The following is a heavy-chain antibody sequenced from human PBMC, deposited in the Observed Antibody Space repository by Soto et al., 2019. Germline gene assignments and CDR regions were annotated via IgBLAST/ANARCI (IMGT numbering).Heavy chain of an antibody. CDR2: IYYSGTT. V-gene: IGHV4-31*03. J-gene: IGHJ4*02. D-gene: IGHD2-8*01. CDR3: AREGDCTNGVCYDY. Sequence: QVQLQESGPGLVKPSQTLSLTCTVSGGSNSSGGYSWIWIRQHPGKGLEWIGYIYYSGTTYYNPSLKSRVTISVDTSKNQFSLNLSSVTAADTAVYYCAREGDCTNGVCYDYWGQGTLVTVSS. CDR1: GGSNSSGGYS.